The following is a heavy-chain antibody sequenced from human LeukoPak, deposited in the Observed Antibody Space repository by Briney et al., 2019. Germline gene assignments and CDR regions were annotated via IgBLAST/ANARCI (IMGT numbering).Heavy chain of an antibody. D-gene: IGHD3-22*01. J-gene: IGHJ1*01. CDR2: IYYSGST. V-gene: IGHV4-59*08. CDR1: GGSISSYY. CDR3: ASPRGDDSGGYYTWYFHH. Sequence: SETLSLTCTVSGGSISSYYWSWIRQPPGKGLEWIGYIYYSGSTNYNPSLKSRVTISVDTSKNQFSLKLSSVTAADTAVYYCASPRGDDSGGYYTWYFHHWGQGILVTVSS.